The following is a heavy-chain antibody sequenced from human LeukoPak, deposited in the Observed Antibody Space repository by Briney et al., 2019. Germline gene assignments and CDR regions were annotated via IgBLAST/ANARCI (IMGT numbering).Heavy chain of an antibody. CDR3: AREYYGSGDF. CDR1: GFNFVDYW. Sequence: IXXKGXGFNFVDYWIGWVRQLPGKGLEWMLIIYPGDSDTRYSPSFQGQVTISADRSINTAYLQWSSLRASDTAMYYCAREYYGSGDFWGQGTLVTVSS. J-gene: IGHJ4*02. CDR2: IYPGDSDT. V-gene: IGHV5-51*01. D-gene: IGHD3-10*01.